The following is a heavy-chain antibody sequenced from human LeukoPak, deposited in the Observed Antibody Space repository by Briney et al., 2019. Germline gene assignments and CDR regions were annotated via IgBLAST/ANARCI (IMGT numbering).Heavy chain of an antibody. D-gene: IGHD1-26*01. CDR2: ISGSGGST. J-gene: IGHJ4*02. V-gene: IGHV3-23*01. CDR1: GFTFSSYA. CDR3: AKGFYSGSYPTLFDY. Sequence: PGGSLRLSCAASGFTFSSYAMSWVRQAPGKGLEWVSAISGSGGSTYYADSVKGRFTISRDNSKNTLYLQMNSLRAEDTAVYYCAKGFYSGSYPTLFDYWGQGTLVTVSS.